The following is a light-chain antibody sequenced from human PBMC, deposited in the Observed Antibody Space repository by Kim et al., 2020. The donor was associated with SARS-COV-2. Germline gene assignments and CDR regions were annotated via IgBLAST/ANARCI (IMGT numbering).Light chain of an antibody. CDR2: DNN. J-gene: IGLJ3*02. V-gene: IGLV1-51*01. Sequence: QSVLTQPPSVSAAPGQKVTISCSGSSSNIESNFVSWYQKSPGTAPKLLIFDNNRRPSGIPDRFSGSKSGTSATLAITALHTGDEADYYCASWDGSLNTVLFGGGTQLTVL. CDR3: ASWDGSLNTVL. CDR1: SSNIESNF.